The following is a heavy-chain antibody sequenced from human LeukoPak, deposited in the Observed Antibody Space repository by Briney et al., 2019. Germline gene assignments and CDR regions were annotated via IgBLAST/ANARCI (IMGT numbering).Heavy chain of an antibody. CDR1: GFTFSSYA. D-gene: IGHD3-22*01. CDR3: AKDQYYYDSSGSYPS. Sequence: GGSLRLSCAASGFTFSSYAMSWVRQAPGKGLEWVSAISGSGGSTYYADSVKGRFTISRDNSKNTLYLQMNSLRAEDTAVYYCAKDQYYYDSSGSYPSWGQGTLVTVSS. V-gene: IGHV3-23*01. J-gene: IGHJ4*02. CDR2: ISGSGGST.